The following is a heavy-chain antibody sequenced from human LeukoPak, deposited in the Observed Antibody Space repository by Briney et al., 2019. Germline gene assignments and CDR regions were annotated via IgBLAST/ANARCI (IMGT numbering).Heavy chain of an antibody. Sequence: GPTLVKPTQTLTLTCTFSGFSLSTSEVGVGWIRQLPGHVLEELGLSYWAEGTRYSPQVKSRVIITTDTSKNQVVLTETNMDPVDTVTYYCARPYSGNFYYFAYWGQGTLVT. D-gene: IGHD1-26*01. J-gene: IGHJ4*02. CDR3: ARPYSGNFYYFAY. V-gene: IGHV2-5*02. CDR2: SYWAEGT. CDR1: GFSLSTSEVG.